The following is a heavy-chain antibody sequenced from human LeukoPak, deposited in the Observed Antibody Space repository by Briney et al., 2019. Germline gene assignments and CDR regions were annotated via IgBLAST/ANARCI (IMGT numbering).Heavy chain of an antibody. V-gene: IGHV4-34*01. Sequence: PSETLSLTCAVYGGSFSGYYWSWIRQPPGKGLEWIGEINHSGSTNYNPSLKSRVTISVDTSKNQFSLKLSSVTAADTAVYYCARGFGRFTPLFDIWGQGTRVTVSS. CDR2: INHSGST. J-gene: IGHJ3*02. CDR1: GGSFSGYY. CDR3: ARGFGRFTPLFDI. D-gene: IGHD3-10*01.